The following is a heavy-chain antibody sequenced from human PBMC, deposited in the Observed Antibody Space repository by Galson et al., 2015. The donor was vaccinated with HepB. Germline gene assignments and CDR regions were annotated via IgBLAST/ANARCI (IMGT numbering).Heavy chain of an antibody. CDR1: GFDFNDSS. CDR2: VSFDGRNT. CDR3: TRAAAGRTATTTLA. J-gene: IGHJ5*02. Sequence: SLRLSCAGSGFDFNDSSIHWVRQSPGKGLEWVAGVSFDGRNTYYADSVKGRFIISRDSSKKTVYLLMNSLRSKDTAVYYCTRAAAGRTATTTLAWGQGLLVTVSS. V-gene: IGHV3-30-3*01. D-gene: IGHD4-17*01.